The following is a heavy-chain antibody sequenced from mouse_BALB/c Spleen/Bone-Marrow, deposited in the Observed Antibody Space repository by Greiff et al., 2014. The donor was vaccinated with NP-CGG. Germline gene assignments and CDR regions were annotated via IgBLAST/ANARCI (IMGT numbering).Heavy chain of an antibody. CDR3: ARLGDYSYFDY. V-gene: IGHV5-12*02. D-gene: IGHD1-1*01. CDR2: ISNGGGST. Sequence: EVQGVESGGGLVQPGGSLKLSCATPGFSFSDYYMYWIRQTPEKRLEWVAYISNGGGSTYYPDTVKGRFTISRDNAKNTLYLQMSRLKSEDTAMYYCARLGDYSYFDYWGQGTTLTVSS. J-gene: IGHJ2*01. CDR1: GFSFSDYY.